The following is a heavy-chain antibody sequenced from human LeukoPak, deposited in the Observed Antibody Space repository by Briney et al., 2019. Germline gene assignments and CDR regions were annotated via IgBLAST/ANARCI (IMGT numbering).Heavy chain of an antibody. V-gene: IGHV4-4*02. Sequence: PSETLSLTCGVSGGSINTTNWWSWIRQSPGQGLEWIGEISLSGLTNYSPSLNSRVTMSLDMPKNQLSLNLGSVTAADTAVYYCSRENGAFSPFGFWGQGTLVTVTP. J-gene: IGHJ4*02. CDR3: SRENGAFSPFGF. CDR2: ISLSGLT. CDR1: GGSINTTNW. D-gene: IGHD2-8*01.